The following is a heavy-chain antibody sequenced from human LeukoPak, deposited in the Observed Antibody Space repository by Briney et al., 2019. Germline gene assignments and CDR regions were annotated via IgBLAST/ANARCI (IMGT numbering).Heavy chain of an antibody. V-gene: IGHV1-2*04. Sequence: ASVTVSCKASGYTFTGYYMHWVRQAPGQGLEWMGWINPNSGGTNYAQKFQGWVTMTRDTSISTAYMELSRLRSDDTAVYYCARGFVVVPAAIMSGNWFDPWGQGTLVTVSS. CDR3: ARGFVVVPAAIMSGNWFDP. CDR2: INPNSGGT. J-gene: IGHJ5*02. D-gene: IGHD2-2*01. CDR1: GYTFTGYY.